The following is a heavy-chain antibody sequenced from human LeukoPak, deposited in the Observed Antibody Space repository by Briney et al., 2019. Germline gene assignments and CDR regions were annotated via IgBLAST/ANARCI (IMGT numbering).Heavy chain of an antibody. Sequence: PGGSLRLSCAASGFTFSSFWMSWVRQAPGKGLEWVANIKQDGSEKYYVDSVKGRFTISRDNAKNSLYLQMNSLRAEDTALYYCAKGGVPLDGETYYYYGMDVWGQGTTVTVSS. D-gene: IGHD2-21*01. J-gene: IGHJ6*02. V-gene: IGHV3-7*03. CDR3: AKGGVPLDGETYYYYGMDV. CDR1: GFTFSSFW. CDR2: IKQDGSEK.